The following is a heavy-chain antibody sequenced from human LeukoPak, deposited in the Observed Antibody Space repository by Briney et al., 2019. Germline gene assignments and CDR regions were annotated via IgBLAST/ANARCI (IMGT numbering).Heavy chain of an antibody. Sequence: SETLSLTCTVSGGSISGHYWSWIRQPPGKGLEWIGYINYRGNTNYNPSLKSRVTISVDTSKNQFSLRLSSVTAADTAVYYCVKGYGDYVGWFDPWGQGTLVTVSS. D-gene: IGHD4-17*01. CDR2: INYRGNT. CDR3: VKGYGDYVGWFDP. V-gene: IGHV4-59*11. CDR1: GGSISGHY. J-gene: IGHJ5*02.